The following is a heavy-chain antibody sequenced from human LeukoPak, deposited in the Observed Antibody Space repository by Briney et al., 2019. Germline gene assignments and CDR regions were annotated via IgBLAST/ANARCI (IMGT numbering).Heavy chain of an antibody. CDR3: AKDYAAGRPYYFDS. J-gene: IGHJ4*02. CDR2: ISFDGSDK. V-gene: IGHV3-30-3*01. Sequence: PGGSLRLSCAASGFALSTFAVHWVRQAPGKGLEWLAVISFDGSDKRYADSVKGRFTISRDNSKNTLYLQMNSLRAGDTAVYYCAKDYAAGRPYYFDSWGQGTLVTVSS. CDR1: GFALSTFA. D-gene: IGHD6-13*01.